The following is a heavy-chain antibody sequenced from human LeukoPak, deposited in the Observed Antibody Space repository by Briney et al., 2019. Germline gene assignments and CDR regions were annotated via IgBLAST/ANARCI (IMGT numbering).Heavy chain of an antibody. D-gene: IGHD3-10*01. CDR1: GLTFSSHA. V-gene: IGHV3-23*01. CDR3: AKEVGSYYFEY. Sequence: GGSLTLSCAASGLTFSSHAMSWVHQARGTGLEWVSAISDSGGSTYYADSVKGRFTISRDNSKNTLYLQMNSLRAEDTAVYYCAKEVGSYYFEYWGQGTLVTVSS. J-gene: IGHJ4*02. CDR2: ISDSGGST.